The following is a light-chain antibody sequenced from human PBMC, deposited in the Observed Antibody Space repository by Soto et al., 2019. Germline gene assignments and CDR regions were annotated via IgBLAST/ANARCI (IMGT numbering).Light chain of an antibody. CDR1: QSISSY. V-gene: IGKV1-39*01. CDR3: QQTYRTPLT. CDR2: AAS. Sequence: DIQMTQSPSSLSASVGDRVTITCRASQSISSYLNWYQQKPGKAPKLLIYAASSLQSGVPSRFSGSGSGTDFTLTISSLQPEYFATYSCQQTYRTPLTFGGGTRWISN. J-gene: IGKJ4*01.